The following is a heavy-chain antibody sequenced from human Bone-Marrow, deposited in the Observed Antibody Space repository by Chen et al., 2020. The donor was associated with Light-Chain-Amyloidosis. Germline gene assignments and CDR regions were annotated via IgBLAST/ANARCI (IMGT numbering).Heavy chain of an antibody. J-gene: IGHJ4*02. CDR1: GFSFSTYW. V-gene: IGHV3-74*01. Sequence: EVLLVEAGGEVVQPGGSMRLSCTASGFSFSTYWMHWVRQSPGKGLVSVSRTNSTVTSSTYADPVQGRFTVSRDNTKNPMYLEINRLRVEDTAVYYCARTTLRYLDYWGQGTLVTVSS. D-gene: IGHD3-9*01. CDR2: TNSTVTSS. CDR3: ARTTLRYLDY.